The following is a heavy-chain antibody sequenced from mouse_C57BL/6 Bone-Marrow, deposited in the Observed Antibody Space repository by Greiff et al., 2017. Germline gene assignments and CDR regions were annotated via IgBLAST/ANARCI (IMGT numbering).Heavy chain of an antibody. CDR2: IYPGSGST. Sequence: QVQLQQSGAELVKPGASVKMSCKASGYTFTSYWITWVKQRPGQGLEWIGDIYPGSGSTNYNEKFKSKATLTEDKSSSTAYMQIGSLASEDSAVYCCARYYYGSSYFAYWGQGTLVTVSA. D-gene: IGHD1-1*01. J-gene: IGHJ3*01. CDR3: ARYYYGSSYFAY. V-gene: IGHV1-55*01. CDR1: GYTFTSYW.